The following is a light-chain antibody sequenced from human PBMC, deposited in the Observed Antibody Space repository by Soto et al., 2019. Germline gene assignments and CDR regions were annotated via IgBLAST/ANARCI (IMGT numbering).Light chain of an antibody. V-gene: IGKV4-1*01. CDR2: WAS. CDR1: QTVVYSTSSQSY. Sequence: DIVLTQSPDSLAVSLGERAAINCKSSQTVVYSTSSQSYLAWYQQKPGQPPKLIIYWASTRESGVPDRFIGSGSGTDFTLTINNLQAEDVAVYYCQQYYDTPYTFGQGTKLVMK. J-gene: IGKJ2*01. CDR3: QQYYDTPYT.